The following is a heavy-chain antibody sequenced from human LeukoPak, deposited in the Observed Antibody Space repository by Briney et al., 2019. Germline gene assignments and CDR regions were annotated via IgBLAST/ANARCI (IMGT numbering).Heavy chain of an antibody. CDR3: ARGDNSGPDYYYYTDV. J-gene: IGHJ6*03. V-gene: IGHV3-48*03. Sequence: GGSLRLSCAASGFAFSSYEMNWVRQAPGKVLEWVSYISSSDSIIYYADSVKGRFTISRDNAKNSLYLQMNSLRAEDTAVYYCARGDNSGPDYYYYTDVWGKGTTVTISS. CDR1: GFAFSSYE. CDR2: ISSSDSII. D-gene: IGHD6-19*01.